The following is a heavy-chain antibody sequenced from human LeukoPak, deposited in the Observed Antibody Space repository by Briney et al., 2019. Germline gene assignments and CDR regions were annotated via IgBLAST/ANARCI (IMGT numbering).Heavy chain of an antibody. Sequence: GGSLRLSCAASGFTFSSYWMGWVRQPPGKGLEWVANIKQDGTEKYYVDSVKGRFTIARDNAKNSLYLQMNSLRAEDTAVFYCARMITGAVDYWGQGTLVTVSS. D-gene: IGHD1-26*01. J-gene: IGHJ4*02. V-gene: IGHV3-7*01. CDR1: GFTFSSYW. CDR3: ARMITGAVDY. CDR2: IKQDGTEK.